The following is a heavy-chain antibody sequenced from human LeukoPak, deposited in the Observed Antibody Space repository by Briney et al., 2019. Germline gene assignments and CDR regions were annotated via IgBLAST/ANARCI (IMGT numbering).Heavy chain of an antibody. CDR1: GFTFSSYG. D-gene: IGHD3-22*01. V-gene: IGHV3-23*01. CDR2: ISGSGGST. J-gene: IGHJ4*02. CDR3: AKDRQYYYDSSGYYGY. Sequence: GGSLRLSCAASGFTFSSYGMPWVRQAPGKGLEWVSAISGSGGSTYYADSVKGRFTISRDNSKNTLYLQMNSLRAEDTAVYYCAKDRQYYYDSSGYYGYWGQGTLVTVSS.